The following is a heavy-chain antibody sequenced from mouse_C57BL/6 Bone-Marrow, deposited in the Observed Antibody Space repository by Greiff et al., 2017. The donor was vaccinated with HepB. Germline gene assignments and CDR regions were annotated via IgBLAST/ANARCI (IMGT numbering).Heavy chain of an antibody. J-gene: IGHJ2*01. D-gene: IGHD1-1*01. V-gene: IGHV5-17*01. CDR3: ARGGLLRSDY. CDR2: ISSGSSTI. Sequence: EVHLVESGGGLVKPGGSLKLSCAASGFTFSDYGMHWVRQAPEKGLEWVAYISSGSSTIYYADTVKGRFTISRDNAKNTLFLQMTSLRSEDTAMYYCARGGLLRSDYWGQGTTLTVSS. CDR1: GFTFSDYG.